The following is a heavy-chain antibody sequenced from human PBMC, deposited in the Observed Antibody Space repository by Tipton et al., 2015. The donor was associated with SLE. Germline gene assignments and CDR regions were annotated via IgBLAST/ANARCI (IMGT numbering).Heavy chain of an antibody. J-gene: IGHJ3*02. CDR2: IYHSGST. CDR1: GGSISSGGYS. Sequence: TLSLTCAVSGGSISSGGYSWGWIRQPPGKGLEWIGSIYHSGSTYYNPSLKSRVTISVDTSKNQFSLKLSSVTAADTAVYYCARAGQQLVVRGAFDIWGQGTMVTVSS. V-gene: IGHV4-39*07. D-gene: IGHD6-13*01. CDR3: ARAGQQLVVRGAFDI.